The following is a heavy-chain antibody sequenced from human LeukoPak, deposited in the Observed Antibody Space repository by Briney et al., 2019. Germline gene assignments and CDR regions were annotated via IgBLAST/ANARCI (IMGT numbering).Heavy chain of an antibody. D-gene: IGHD1-1*01. Sequence: PGGSLRLSCAASGFTFINAWMTWVRQAPGKGLEWVGHIKSITDGGTTDFAAPVKGRFTISRDDLKNTLYLRMNSLKTEDTAVYFCTTGRDFYNYYFYYYMDVWGKGTTVTVSS. J-gene: IGHJ6*03. CDR2: IKSITDGGTT. V-gene: IGHV3-15*01. CDR1: GFTFINAW. CDR3: TTGRDFYNYYFYYYMDV.